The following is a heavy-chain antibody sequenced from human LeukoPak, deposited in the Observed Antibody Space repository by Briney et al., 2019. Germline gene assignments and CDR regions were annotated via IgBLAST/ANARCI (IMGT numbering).Heavy chain of an antibody. CDR2: IYNGDNT. Sequence: PGGSLRLSCAVSGFTLCSIHMAWVRQTPGKGLEWVSVIYNGDNTYYPDSVRGRFTISRDNSKNTLYLQMNSLRAEDTAVYYCARASRWLAFDYWGQGTLVTVSS. D-gene: IGHD6-19*01. CDR1: GFTLCSIH. V-gene: IGHV3-66*01. CDR3: ARASRWLAFDY. J-gene: IGHJ4*02.